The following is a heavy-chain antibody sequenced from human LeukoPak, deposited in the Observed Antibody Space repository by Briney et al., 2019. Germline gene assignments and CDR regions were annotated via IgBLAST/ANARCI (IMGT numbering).Heavy chain of an antibody. D-gene: IGHD3-9*01. V-gene: IGHV3-20*04. J-gene: IGHJ4*02. CDR3: AKDRNTAKCFDWFVYFDY. CDR1: GFTVEDYG. Sequence: PGGSLRLSCAASGFTVEDYGMSWVRQAPGKGLEWVSTIYWNGGSTDYADSVKGRFNISRDNAKNSLYLQMNSLRAEDTAVYYCAKDRNTAKCFDWFVYFDYWGQGTLVTVSS. CDR2: IYWNGGST.